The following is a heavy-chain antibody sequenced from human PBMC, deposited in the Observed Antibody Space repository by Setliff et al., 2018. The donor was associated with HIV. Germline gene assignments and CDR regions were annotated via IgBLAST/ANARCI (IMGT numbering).Heavy chain of an antibody. CDR3: TRPYYYASGSYDY. Sequence: RLSCAASGFTLSDYAMHWVRQAPGKGLEWVAVISYDGTNEYYADSVKGRFTISRDNYKNTVFLQMNSLRVDDSALYYCTRPYYYASGSYDYWGQGTLVTVSS. V-gene: IGHV3-30*03. CDR2: ISYDGTNE. D-gene: IGHD3-10*01. CDR1: GFTLSDYA. J-gene: IGHJ4*02.